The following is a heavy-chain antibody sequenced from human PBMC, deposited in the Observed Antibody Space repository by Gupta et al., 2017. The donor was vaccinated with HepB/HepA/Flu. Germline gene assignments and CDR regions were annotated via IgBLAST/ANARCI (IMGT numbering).Heavy chain of an antibody. CDR1: GFTRRRIA. CDR3: ARVNDNYDFWSGFDY. V-gene: IGHV3-23*01. D-gene: IGHD3-3*01. CDR2: ITGTGGST. Sequence: EVQLLESGGGWVQPGGSLRLSCAASGFTRRRIAMSWVRQGPGKRLGWVSGITGTGGSTYYADSVKGRFTISRDNSKNTLYLQMNSLRGDDTAVYYCARVNDNYDFWSGFDYWGQGSLVSVSS. J-gene: IGHJ4*02.